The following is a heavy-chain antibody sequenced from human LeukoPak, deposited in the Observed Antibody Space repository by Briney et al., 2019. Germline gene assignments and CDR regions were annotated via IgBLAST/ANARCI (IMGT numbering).Heavy chain of an antibody. CDR1: GGTFSNFF. CDR2: IIPILGAV. Sequence: SVKVSCKFSGGTFSNFFINWVRQTPGQGLEWMGMIIPILGAVTYAQKFQGRGTMTADASTSTAYMELTSLRSEDTAIYYCARAQGGLGFDTWGQGTLVTVSS. V-gene: IGHV1-69*11. J-gene: IGHJ4*02. D-gene: IGHD3-16*01. CDR3: ARAQGGLGFDT.